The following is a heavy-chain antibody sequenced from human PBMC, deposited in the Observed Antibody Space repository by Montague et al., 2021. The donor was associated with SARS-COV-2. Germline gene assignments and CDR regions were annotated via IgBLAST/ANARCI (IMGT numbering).Heavy chain of an antibody. CDR1: GDSITSSRYY. CDR2: IHYSEAT. D-gene: IGHD3-22*01. V-gene: IGHV4-39*02. CDR3: ARPIHDNSPDRAFDV. J-gene: IGHJ3*01. Sequence: SETLSLTCTVSGDSITSSRYYWSWIRQPPGKGLEWIGSIHYSEATYYNPSLKSRLTISVDTSKNHFSLKLTSVTASDSAVYYCARPIHDNSPDRAFDVWGQGTMVTVSS.